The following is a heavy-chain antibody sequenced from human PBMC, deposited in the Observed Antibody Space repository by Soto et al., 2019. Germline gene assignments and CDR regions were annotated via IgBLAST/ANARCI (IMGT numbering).Heavy chain of an antibody. CDR2: INPDGGAK. CDR1: GFSLSNYW. Sequence: EVHLVESGGGLVQPGGSLRLSCAASGFSLSNYWMTWVRQAPGKGLEWVANINPDGGAKYYVESVKGRFSISRDSAQTSLFLQMTNLRAEDTAVYYCAKAFYNGTSDFGYWGQGTLVTVSS. D-gene: IGHD3-10*01. CDR3: AKAFYNGTSDFGY. J-gene: IGHJ4*02. V-gene: IGHV3-7*05.